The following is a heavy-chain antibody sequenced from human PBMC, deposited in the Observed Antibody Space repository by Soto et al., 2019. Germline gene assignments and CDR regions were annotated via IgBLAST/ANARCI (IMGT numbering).Heavy chain of an antibody. CDR3: TTEPKTTYYDFWSGYYNYYYYGMDV. Sequence: SLRLSCAASGFTFSNAWMNWVRQAPGKGLEWVGRIKSKTDGGTTDYAAPVKGRFTISRDDSKNTLYLQMNSLKTEDTAVYYCTTEPKTTYYDFWSGYYNYYYYGMDVWGQGTTVTVSS. D-gene: IGHD3-3*01. CDR2: IKSKTDGGTT. J-gene: IGHJ6*02. V-gene: IGHV3-15*07. CDR1: GFTFSNAW.